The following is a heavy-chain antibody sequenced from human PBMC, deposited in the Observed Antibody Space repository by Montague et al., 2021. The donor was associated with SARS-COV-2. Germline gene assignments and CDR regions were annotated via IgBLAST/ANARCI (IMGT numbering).Heavy chain of an antibody. CDR2: INHSRST. CDR1: GGSFSVYY. V-gene: IGHV4-34*01. Sequence: SETLSLTCTVSGGSFSVYYWSWIRQPPGKGLEWIGEINHSRSTNYNPSLKSRVTISSDTPKNQFSLKLNSVAAADTAVYFCVVVVPAMRPRSDYWGQGTLVTVSS. J-gene: IGHJ4*02. D-gene: IGHD2-21*02. CDR3: VVVVPAMRPRSDY.